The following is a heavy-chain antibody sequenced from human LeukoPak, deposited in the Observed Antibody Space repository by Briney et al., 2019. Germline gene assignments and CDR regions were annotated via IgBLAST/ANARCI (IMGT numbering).Heavy chain of an antibody. CDR1: GFTFSSYW. Sequence: GGSLRLSCAASGFTFSSYWMHWVRQVPGKGLVWVSRINSDGSSTTYADSVKGRFSISRDNAKNTLYLQMNSLRAEDTAVYYCAKGGPGGYYGSGSYYNLYFDYWGQGTLVTVSS. CDR2: INSDGSST. V-gene: IGHV3-74*01. D-gene: IGHD3-10*01. J-gene: IGHJ4*02. CDR3: AKGGPGGYYGSGSYYNLYFDY.